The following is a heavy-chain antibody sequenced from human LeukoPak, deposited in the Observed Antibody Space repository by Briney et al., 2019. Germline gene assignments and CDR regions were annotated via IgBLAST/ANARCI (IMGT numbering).Heavy chain of an antibody. CDR3: ARDRASPY. CDR2: IYYSGST. J-gene: IGHJ4*02. CDR1: GGSISSSTYY. V-gene: IGHV4-39*07. Sequence: SETLSLTCIVSGGSISSSTYYWGWIRQPPGKGLEWIGSIYYSGSTYYNPSLKSRVTISVDTSKNQFSLKLSSVTAADTAVYYCARDRASPYWGQGTLVTVSS.